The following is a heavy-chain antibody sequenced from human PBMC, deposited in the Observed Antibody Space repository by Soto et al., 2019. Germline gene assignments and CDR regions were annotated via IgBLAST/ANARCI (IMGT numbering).Heavy chain of an antibody. Sequence: QLQLQESGPGLVKPSETLSLTCTVSGGSISSSNYYWGWIRQPPGKGLEWIGSIYYSGSTYYNPSLKSRVTISVDTSKNQFSLKLSSVTAADTAVYYCARHRSSAWFDPFDYWGQGTLVTVSS. J-gene: IGHJ4*02. CDR3: ARHRSSAWFDPFDY. V-gene: IGHV4-39*01. CDR1: GGSISSSNYY. CDR2: IYYSGST. D-gene: IGHD6-19*01.